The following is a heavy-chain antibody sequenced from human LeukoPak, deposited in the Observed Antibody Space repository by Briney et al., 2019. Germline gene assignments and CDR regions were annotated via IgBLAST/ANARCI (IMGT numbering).Heavy chain of an antibody. V-gene: IGHV4-39*01. CDR1: GGSISSSNNF. J-gene: IGHJ1*01. CDR3: ARHGGYCSSTSCFEYFHY. D-gene: IGHD2-2*01. CDR2: VHHSGST. Sequence: SETLSLTCTVSGGSISSSNNFWGWIRQPPGKGPEWIGSVHHSGSTYYNPSLKSRVTISGDTSKNQFSLKLNSVTAADTAVYYCARHGGYCSSTSCFEYFHYWGQGTLVTVPS.